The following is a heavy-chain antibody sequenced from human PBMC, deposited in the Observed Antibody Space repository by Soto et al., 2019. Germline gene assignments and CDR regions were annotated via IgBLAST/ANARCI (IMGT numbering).Heavy chain of an antibody. CDR2: ISSSGSTI. J-gene: IGHJ4*02. CDR3: ARARTTFDY. Sequence: GGALRLSCSAPRITFNRYYSSRLRQDPGKGLEWVSYISSSGSTIYYADSVKGRFSISRDNAKNSLYLQMNSLRAEDTAVYCCARARTTFDYWGQGTLVTVSS. CDR1: RITFNRYY. V-gene: IGHV3-11*01. D-gene: IGHD4-17*01.